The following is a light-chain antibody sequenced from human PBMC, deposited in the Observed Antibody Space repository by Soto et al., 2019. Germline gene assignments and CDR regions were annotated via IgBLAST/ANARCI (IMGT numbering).Light chain of an antibody. CDR2: EVN. CDR1: SSDVGGYNY. J-gene: IGLJ2*01. Sequence: QSALTQPPSASGSPGQSVTISCTGTSSDVGGYNYVSWYQQHPGKAPKLMIYEVNKRPSGVPDRFSGSKSGNTASLTVSGLQAEDEADYYCSSYAVSTLVVFGGGTKLTVL. V-gene: IGLV2-8*01. CDR3: SSYAVSTLVV.